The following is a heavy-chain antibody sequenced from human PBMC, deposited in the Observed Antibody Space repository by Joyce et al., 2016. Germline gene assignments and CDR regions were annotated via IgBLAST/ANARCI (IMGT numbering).Heavy chain of an antibody. D-gene: IGHD5-12*01. CDR1: GFTFSTYP. J-gene: IGHJ4*02. CDR2: ISSNGINK. Sequence: QVHLVESGGGVVQPGRSLRLSCAASGFTFSTYPMDWVRQAPGKGLGWVALISSNGINKYYSGSVKGRFTISRDNSRNSLYLQMNSLTTEDTAVYYCARHLTAIVAAPLYAYWGQGILVTVSS. CDR3: ARHLTAIVAAPLYAY. V-gene: IGHV3-30*04.